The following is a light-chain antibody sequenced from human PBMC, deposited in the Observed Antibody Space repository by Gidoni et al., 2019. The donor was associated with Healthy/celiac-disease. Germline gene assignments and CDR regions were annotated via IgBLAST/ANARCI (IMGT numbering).Light chain of an antibody. CDR3: QQSYRTTLT. V-gene: IGKV1-39*01. Sequence: PMTPSPSSLSASVGDRVPITCRASQSISSYLNCYQQKPGKAPKLLIYAASSLQSWVPSRFSGSGSGTDFTITISSLQAEDLATYYCQQSYRTTLTLGQGTKVEIK. CDR2: AAS. CDR1: QSISSY. J-gene: IGKJ1*01.